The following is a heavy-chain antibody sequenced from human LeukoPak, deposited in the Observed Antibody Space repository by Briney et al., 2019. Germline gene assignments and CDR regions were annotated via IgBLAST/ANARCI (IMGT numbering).Heavy chain of an antibody. D-gene: IGHD2-2*01. J-gene: IGHJ3*02. CDR3: ARTLGYCSSTSCFAFDI. Sequence: ASVKVSCKASGCTFTSYDINWVRQATGQGLEWMGWMNPNSGNTGYAQKFQGRVTITTDESTSTAYMELSSLRSEDTAVHYCARTLGYCSSTSCFAFDIWGQGTMVTVSS. CDR2: MNPNSGNT. V-gene: IGHV1-8*01. CDR1: GCTFTSYD.